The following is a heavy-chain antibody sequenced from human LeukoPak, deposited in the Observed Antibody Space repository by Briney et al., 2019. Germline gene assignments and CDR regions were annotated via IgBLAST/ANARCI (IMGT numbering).Heavy chain of an antibody. CDR3: ARARDGYNPWGLGYFDY. CDR2: ISYDGSNK. D-gene: IGHD5-24*01. J-gene: IGHJ4*02. V-gene: IGHV3-30-3*01. CDR1: GFTFSSYA. Sequence: PGGSLRLSCAASGFTFSSYAMHWVRQAPGKGLEWVAVISYDGSNKYYADSVKGRFTISRDNSKNTLYLQMNSLRAEDTAVYYCARARDGYNPWGLGYFDYWGQGTLVTVSS.